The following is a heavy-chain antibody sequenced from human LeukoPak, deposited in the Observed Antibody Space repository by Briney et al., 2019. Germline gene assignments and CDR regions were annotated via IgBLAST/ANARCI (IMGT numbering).Heavy chain of an antibody. Sequence: GGSLRLSCAASGFTFSSYSMNWVRQAPGKGLEWVSAISGSGISTFYADSVKGRFTISRDNSKNTLYLQMNSLRVEDTAVYFCAKPSCTSGVCYYYFDYWGQGTLVTVSS. V-gene: IGHV3-23*01. J-gene: IGHJ4*02. CDR3: AKPSCTSGVCYYYFDY. CDR2: ISGSGIST. D-gene: IGHD2-8*01. CDR1: GFTFSSYS.